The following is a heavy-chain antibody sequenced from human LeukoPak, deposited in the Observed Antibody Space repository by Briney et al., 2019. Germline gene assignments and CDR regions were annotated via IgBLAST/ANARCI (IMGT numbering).Heavy chain of an antibody. J-gene: IGHJ4*02. V-gene: IGHV3-15*01. D-gene: IGHD5-18*01. Sequence: GGSLRLSCAASGFTFSNAWMSWVRQAPGKGLEWVGRIKSKTDGGTTDYAAPVKGRFTISRDDSKNTLYLQMNSLKTEDTAVYYCTTVASAYVDTAMVSPNKLDQVDYWGQGTLVTVSS. CDR3: TTVASAYVDTAMVSPNKLDQVDY. CDR1: GFTFSNAW. CDR2: IKSKTDGGTT.